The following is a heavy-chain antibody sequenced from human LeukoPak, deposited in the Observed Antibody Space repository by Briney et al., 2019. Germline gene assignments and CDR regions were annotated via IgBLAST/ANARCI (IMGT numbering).Heavy chain of an antibody. CDR1: GGTFSSYA. CDR3: ARDLRAGTGIGY. Sequence: ASVKVSCKASGGTFSSYAISWVRQAPGQGLEWMGRIIPILGIANYAQKFQGRVTITADKSTSTAYMELSSLRSEDTAVYYCARDLRAGTGIGYWGQGTLVTVSS. J-gene: IGHJ4*02. V-gene: IGHV1-69*04. CDR2: IIPILGIA. D-gene: IGHD6-19*01.